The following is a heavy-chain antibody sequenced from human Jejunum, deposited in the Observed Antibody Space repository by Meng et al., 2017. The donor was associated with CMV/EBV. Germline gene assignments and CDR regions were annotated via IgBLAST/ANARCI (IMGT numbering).Heavy chain of an antibody. CDR2: INHSGTT. D-gene: IGHD3-10*01. CDR1: SIRTCG. CDR3: ARDSYHYGSSTYNWFDP. Sequence: SIRTCGWSWIRQSPGKGLEWIGYINHSGTTNHNPSLRSRVIMSVDTSNNQFSLKLTSVTAADTAVYYCARDSYHYGSSTYNWFDPWGQGILVTVSS. V-gene: IGHV4-59*01. J-gene: IGHJ5*02.